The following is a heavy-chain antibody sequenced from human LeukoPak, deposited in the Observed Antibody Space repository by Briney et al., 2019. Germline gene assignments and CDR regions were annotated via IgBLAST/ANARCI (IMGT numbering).Heavy chain of an antibody. Sequence: PGGSLRLSCAAPGFTFSGSAIHWVRQASGKGLEWVGRIRSKANSYATEYAASVKGRFTISRDDPEKTAYLQMNSLKIEDTAVYYCTRMGSGRSVDYWGQGTLVTVSS. D-gene: IGHD1-26*01. CDR3: TRMGSGRSVDY. CDR1: GFTFSGSA. CDR2: IRSKANSYAT. J-gene: IGHJ4*02. V-gene: IGHV3-73*01.